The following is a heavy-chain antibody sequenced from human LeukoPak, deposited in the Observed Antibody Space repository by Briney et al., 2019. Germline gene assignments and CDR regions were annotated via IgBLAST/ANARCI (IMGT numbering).Heavy chain of an antibody. CDR3: ARPYSYGYNWFDP. J-gene: IGHJ5*02. D-gene: IGHD5-18*01. CDR2: INPNSGGT. Sequence: ASVKVSCKASGYIFTGYYMHWVRQAPGQGLEWMGWINPNSGGTNYAQKFQGRVTMTRDTSISTAYMELSRLRSDDTAVYYCARPYSYGYNWFDPWGQGTLVTVSS. CDR1: GYIFTGYY. V-gene: IGHV1-2*02.